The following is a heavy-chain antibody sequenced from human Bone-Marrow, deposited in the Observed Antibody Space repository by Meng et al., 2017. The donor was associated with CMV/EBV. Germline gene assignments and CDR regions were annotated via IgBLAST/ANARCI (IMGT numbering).Heavy chain of an antibody. D-gene: IGHD6-6*01. CDR2: IRYDGSNK. CDR1: GFTFSSYG. J-gene: IGHJ6*02. V-gene: IGHV3-30*02. CDR3: AKDSSSKAKYYGMDV. Sequence: GESLKISCAASGFTFSSYGMHWVRQAPGKGLEWVAFIRYDGSNKYYADSVKGRFTISRDNSKNTLYLQMNSLRAEDTAVYYWAKDSSSKAKYYGMDVWGQGTTVTVSS.